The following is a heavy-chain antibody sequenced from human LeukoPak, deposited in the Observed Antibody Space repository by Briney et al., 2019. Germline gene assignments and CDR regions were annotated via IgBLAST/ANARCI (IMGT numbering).Heavy chain of an antibody. CDR2: NSAYNGNT. CDR1: GYTFTSYG. D-gene: IGHD2-15*01. V-gene: IGHV1-18*01. Sequence: ASVKVSCKASGYTFTSYGISWVRQAPGQGLEWMGWNSAYNGNTNYAQKLQGRVTMTTDTSTSTAYMELRSLRSDDTAVYYCARVEILCSGGSCRGYYFDYWGQGTLVTVSS. CDR3: ARVEILCSGGSCRGYYFDY. J-gene: IGHJ4*02.